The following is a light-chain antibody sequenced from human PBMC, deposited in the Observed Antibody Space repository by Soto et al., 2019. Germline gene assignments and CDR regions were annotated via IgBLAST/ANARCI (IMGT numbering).Light chain of an antibody. V-gene: IGKV1-9*01. Sequence: DIQLTQSPSFLSASVGDRVTITCRSSQGISTYLAWFQQKPGNAPKLLISGASTLQTGFPSRFSGSGSGAEFTLTISSLQPEDFATYYCQQLSSYPYTFGGGTKVDIK. CDR3: QQLSSYPYT. CDR1: QGISTY. CDR2: GAS. J-gene: IGKJ4*01.